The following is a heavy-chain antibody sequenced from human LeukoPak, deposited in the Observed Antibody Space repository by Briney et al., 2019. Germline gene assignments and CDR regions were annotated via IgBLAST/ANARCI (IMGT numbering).Heavy chain of an antibody. CDR2: INQDGTEK. J-gene: IGHJ6*03. V-gene: IGHV3-7*01. CDR3: AKDSHIVVVAGVDSHMDV. Sequence: PGGPLRLSCAASGFTFSGFWMNWVRQATGKGLEWVANINQDGTEKYFVDSVKGRFTISRDNAKRSVYLQMNSLRAEDTAVYYCAKDSHIVVVAGVDSHMDVWGKGTTVTVSS. D-gene: IGHD2-15*01. CDR1: GFTFSGFW.